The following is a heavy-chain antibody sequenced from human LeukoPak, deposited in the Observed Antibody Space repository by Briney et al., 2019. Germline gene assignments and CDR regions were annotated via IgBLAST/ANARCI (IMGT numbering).Heavy chain of an antibody. J-gene: IGHJ3*02. Sequence: PSETLSLTCTVSGGSISSSSYYWGWIRQPPGKGLEWIGSIYYSGSTYYNPSLKSRVTISVDTSKNQFSLKLSSVTAADTAVYYCAREGIAIAVAGTRGAFDIWGQGTMVTVSS. CDR2: IYYSGST. V-gene: IGHV4-39*02. D-gene: IGHD6-19*01. CDR1: GGSISSSSYY. CDR3: AREGIAIAVAGTRGAFDI.